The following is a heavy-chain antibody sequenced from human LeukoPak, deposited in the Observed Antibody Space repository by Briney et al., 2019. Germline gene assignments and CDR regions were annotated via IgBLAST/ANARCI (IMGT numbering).Heavy chain of an antibody. J-gene: IGHJ3*02. CDR2: IYHSGST. D-gene: IGHD1-26*01. CDR3: ARRGRTSLGAFDI. Sequence: KPSETLSLTCAVSGYSISSGYYWGWIRQPPGKGLEWIGSIYHSGSTYYTPSLKSRVTIAVDTSKNQFSLKLSSVTAADTAVYYCARRGRTSLGAFDIWGQGTMVTVSS. CDR1: GYSISSGYY. V-gene: IGHV4-38-2*01.